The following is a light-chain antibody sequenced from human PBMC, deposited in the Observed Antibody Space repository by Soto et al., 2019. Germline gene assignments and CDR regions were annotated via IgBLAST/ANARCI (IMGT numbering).Light chain of an antibody. Sequence: EIVLTQSPGTLSLSPGQRATPPCRASGSISRAYLAWYKQRLGQAPRLLIYGASSGATGIPDRFSGSGSGTDFTLTISRLEPEDFAIYYCQQYGGVPYTFGQGTKLEIK. V-gene: IGKV3-20*01. J-gene: IGKJ2*01. CDR3: QQYGGVPYT. CDR1: GSISRAY. CDR2: GAS.